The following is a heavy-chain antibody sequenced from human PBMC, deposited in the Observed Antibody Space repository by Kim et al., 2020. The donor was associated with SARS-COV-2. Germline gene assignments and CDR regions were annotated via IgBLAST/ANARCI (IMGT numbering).Heavy chain of an antibody. CDR3: ARDWTRPMAVAQT. V-gene: IGHV3-74*01. Sequence: GGSLRLSCAASGFTFSSYWMHWVRQAPGKGLVWVSRINSDGSRTSYADSVKGRFTISRDNAKNTLYLQMNSLRAEDTAVYYCARDWTRPMAVAQTWGQGTLVTVSS. J-gene: IGHJ5*02. D-gene: IGHD6-19*01. CDR1: GFTFSSYW. CDR2: INSDGSRT.